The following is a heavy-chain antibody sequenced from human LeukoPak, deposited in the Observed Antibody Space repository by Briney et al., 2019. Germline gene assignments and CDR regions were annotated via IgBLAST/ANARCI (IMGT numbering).Heavy chain of an antibody. CDR2: ISGSGGST. V-gene: IGHV3-23*01. CDR3: AKGALTGDALVGDYYYYGMDV. Sequence: GGSLRLSCAASGFTFSSYAMSWVRQAPGKGLEWVSAISGSGGSTYYADSVKGRFTISRDNSKNTLYLQMNSLRAEDTAVYYCAKGALTGDALVGDYYYYGMDVWGQGTTVTVSS. D-gene: IGHD7-27*01. CDR1: GFTFSSYA. J-gene: IGHJ6*02.